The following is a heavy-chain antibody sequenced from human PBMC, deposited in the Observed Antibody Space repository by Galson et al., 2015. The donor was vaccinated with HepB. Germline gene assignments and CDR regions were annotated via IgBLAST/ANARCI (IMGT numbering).Heavy chain of an antibody. CDR1: GFTFSSYW. CDR2: INSDSSST. V-gene: IGHV3-74*01. J-gene: IGHJ4*02. Sequence: LRLSCAASGFTFSSYWMHWVRQAPGKGPEWLSRINSDSSSTSSADSVKGRFSISRDNAKNTLFLQMNSLRVEDTAVYYCARGDLRPIDYWGQGTLVTVSS. CDR3: ARGDLRPIDY. D-gene: IGHD3-16*01.